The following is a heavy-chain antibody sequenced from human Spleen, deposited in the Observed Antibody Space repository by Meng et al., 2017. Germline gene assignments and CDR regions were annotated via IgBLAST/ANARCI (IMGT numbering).Heavy chain of an antibody. D-gene: IGHD2/OR15-2a*01. CDR2: VNPNSGGT. V-gene: IGHV1-2*06. J-gene: IGHJ4*02. CDR1: GYSFTGYY. CDR3: ARGPSEYYFDF. Sequence: ASVKVSCKTSGYSFTGYYVHWVRQAPGQGLEWVGRVNPNSGGTDYAQNFQGRVTMTRDTSITTAYMELSSLRSEDTAVYYCARGPSEYYFDFWGQGTLVTVSS.